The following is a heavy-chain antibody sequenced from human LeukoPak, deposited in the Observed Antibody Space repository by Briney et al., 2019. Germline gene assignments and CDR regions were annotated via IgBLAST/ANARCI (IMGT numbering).Heavy chain of an antibody. D-gene: IGHD3-3*01. CDR2: IKPDGSQT. J-gene: IGHJ5*02. CDR3: VRSIDA. V-gene: IGHV3-7*03. CDR1: GFTFTSYW. Sequence: GGSLRLSCAASGFTFTSYWMNWVRQAPGKGLEWVGNIKPDGSQTYYVDSVKGLFTISRDNAKNSVSLQLNSLRAEDTAVYFCVRSIDAWGQGTLVTVSS.